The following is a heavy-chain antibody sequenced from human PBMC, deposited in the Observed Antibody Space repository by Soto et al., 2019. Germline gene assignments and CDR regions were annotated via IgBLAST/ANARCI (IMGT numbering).Heavy chain of an antibody. CDR1: GFTFSSYS. Sequence: GGSLRLSCAASGFTFSSYSMNWVRQAPGKGLEWVSSISSSSSYIYYADSVKGRFTISRDNAKNSLYLQMNSLRAEDTAVYYGARGGVDTAMVRSHYGMDVWGQGTTVTVSS. CDR3: ARGGVDTAMVRSHYGMDV. D-gene: IGHD5-18*01. J-gene: IGHJ6*02. V-gene: IGHV3-21*01. CDR2: ISSSSSYI.